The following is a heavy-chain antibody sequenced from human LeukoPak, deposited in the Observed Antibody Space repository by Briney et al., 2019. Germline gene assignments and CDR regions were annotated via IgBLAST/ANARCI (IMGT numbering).Heavy chain of an antibody. V-gene: IGHV4-38-2*01. CDR1: GYSISSGYY. Sequence: SETLSLTCAVSGYSISSGYYWGWIRQPPGKGLEWIGSVYYSGSTYYNPSLKSRVPMSVDTSKNQFSLKLTSVGAADTAVYYCERSYERYSYGPAGYWGQGTLVTVSS. CDR2: VYYSGST. J-gene: IGHJ4*02. D-gene: IGHD5-18*01. CDR3: ERSYERYSYGPAGY.